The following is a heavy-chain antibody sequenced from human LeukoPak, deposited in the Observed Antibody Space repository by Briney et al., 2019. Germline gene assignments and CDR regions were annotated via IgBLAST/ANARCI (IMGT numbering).Heavy chain of an antibody. Sequence: PGGSLRLSCAASGFTFSSYEMNWVRQAPGKGLEWVSYISSSGGTIYYADSVKGRFTISRDNAKNSLYLQMNSLRAEDTAVYYCARVPVATYIDYWGQGTLVTVSS. D-gene: IGHD1-26*01. V-gene: IGHV3-48*03. CDR3: ARVPVATYIDY. CDR2: ISSSGGTI. CDR1: GFTFSSYE. J-gene: IGHJ4*02.